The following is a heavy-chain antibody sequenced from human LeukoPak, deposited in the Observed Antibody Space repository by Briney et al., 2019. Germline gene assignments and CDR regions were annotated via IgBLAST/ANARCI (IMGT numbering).Heavy chain of an antibody. D-gene: IGHD3-10*01. J-gene: IGHJ4*02. CDR3: VSVGGSGEIDY. CDR2: FDPEDGDT. V-gene: IGHV1-24*01. CDR1: GYSLTELS. Sequence: GASVKVSCKVSGYSLTELSIRWVRQAPGKGLEWMGGFDPEDGDTIYAQNLQGRVTVTEDTSTDTAYMELSSLRSEDTAVYYCVSVGGSGEIDYWGQGTLVTVSS.